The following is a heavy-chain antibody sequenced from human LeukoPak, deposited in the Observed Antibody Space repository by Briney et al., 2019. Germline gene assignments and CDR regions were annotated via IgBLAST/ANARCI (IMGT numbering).Heavy chain of an antibody. CDR2: IYYSGST. D-gene: IGHD6-13*01. V-gene: IGHV4-59*11. CDR1: GGSISSHY. J-gene: IGHJ5*02. CDR3: ARADSHLGIAAAGSNWFDP. Sequence: SETLSLTCTVSGGSISSHYWSWIRQPPGKGLEWIGYIYYSGSTNYNPSLESRVTISVDTSKNQFSLKLSSVTAADTAVYYCARADSHLGIAAAGSNWFDPWGQGTLVTVSS.